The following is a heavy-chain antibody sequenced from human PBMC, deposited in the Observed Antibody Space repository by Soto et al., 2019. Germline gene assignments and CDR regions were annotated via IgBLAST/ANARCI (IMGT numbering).Heavy chain of an antibody. CDR3: TRHGGGDTAMVTWYYYGMDV. J-gene: IGHJ6*02. D-gene: IGHD5-18*01. Sequence: VGSLRLSCAASGFTLSGSAMHWVRQASGKGLEWVGRIRSKANSYATAYAAPVKGRFTISRDDSKNTAYLQMNSLKTEDTAVYYCTRHGGGDTAMVTWYYYGMDVWGQGTTVTVSS. V-gene: IGHV3-73*01. CDR1: GFTLSGSA. CDR2: IRSKANSYAT.